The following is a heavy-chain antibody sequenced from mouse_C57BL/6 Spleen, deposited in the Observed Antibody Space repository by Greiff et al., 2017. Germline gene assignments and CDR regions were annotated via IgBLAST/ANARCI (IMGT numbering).Heavy chain of an antibody. CDR3: ARPYYYGSFWGY. CDR1: GYSITSGYY. J-gene: IGHJ2*01. Sequence: DVQLQESGPGLVKPSQSLSLTCSVTGYSITSGYYWNWIRQFPGNKLEWMGYISYDGSNNYNPSLKNRISITRDTSKNQFFLKLNSVTTEDTATYYCARPYYYGSFWGYWGQGTTLTVSS. D-gene: IGHD1-1*01. CDR2: ISYDGSN. V-gene: IGHV3-6*01.